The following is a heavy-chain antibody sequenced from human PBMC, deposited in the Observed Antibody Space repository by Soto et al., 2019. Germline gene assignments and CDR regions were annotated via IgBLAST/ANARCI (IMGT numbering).Heavy chain of an antibody. V-gene: IGHV5-51*03. CDR3: ARMRGGSSACRVDF. CDR2: IHPADSDT. CDR1: GYTFTDYW. D-gene: IGHD3-22*01. Sequence: EVQLVQSGAEVKKPGESLKISCKGSGYTFTDYWITWVRQMPGGGLEWMGIIHPADSDTRYSPSLQGQVTISADKSSSTAYLQSNSLKLSDSAIYYCARMRGGSSACRVDFWGQGALVTVSS. J-gene: IGHJ4*02.